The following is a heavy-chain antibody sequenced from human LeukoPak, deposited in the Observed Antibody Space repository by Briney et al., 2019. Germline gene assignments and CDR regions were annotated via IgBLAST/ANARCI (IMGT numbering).Heavy chain of an antibody. J-gene: IGHJ4*02. CDR3: ARGLRNGSGSYYVDY. V-gene: IGHV4-39*07. CDR1: GGSISSSSYY. D-gene: IGHD3-10*01. CDR2: IYYSGST. Sequence: SETLSLTCTVSGGSISSSSYYWGWLRQPPGKGLEWIGSIYYSGSTYYNSSLKSRVTISVDTSKNQFSLKLSSVTAADTAVYYCARGLRNGSGSYYVDYWGQGTLVTVSS.